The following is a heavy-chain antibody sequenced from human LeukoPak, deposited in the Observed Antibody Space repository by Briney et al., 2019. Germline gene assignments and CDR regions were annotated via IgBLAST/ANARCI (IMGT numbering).Heavy chain of an antibody. CDR2: ISSGSSTM. J-gene: IGHJ4*02. V-gene: IGHV3-48*02. Sequence: GGSLRLSCAASGFTFSSYSMNWVRQAPGKGLEWLSYISSGSSTMYYADSVKGRFTISRDNAKNSLYLQMNSLRDEDTAVYYCARSSGWFLDYWGQGSLVTVSS. D-gene: IGHD6-19*01. CDR1: GFTFSSYS. CDR3: ARSSGWFLDY.